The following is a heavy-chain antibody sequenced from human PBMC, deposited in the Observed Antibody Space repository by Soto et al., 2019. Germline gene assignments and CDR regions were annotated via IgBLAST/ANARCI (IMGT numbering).Heavy chain of an antibody. J-gene: IGHJ6*03. CDR2: ISGSGGST. D-gene: IGHD4-17*01. Sequence: GGSLRLSCAASGFTFSSYAMSWVRQAPGKGLEWVSAISGSGGSTYYADSVKGRFTISRDNSKDTLYLQMNSLRAEDTAVYYCASHYGVYYYYYMDVWGKGTTVTVSS. V-gene: IGHV3-23*01. CDR3: ASHYGVYYYYYMDV. CDR1: GFTFSSYA.